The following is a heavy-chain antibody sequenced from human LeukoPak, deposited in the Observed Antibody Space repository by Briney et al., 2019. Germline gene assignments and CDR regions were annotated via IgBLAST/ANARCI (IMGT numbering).Heavy chain of an antibody. D-gene: IGHD1-7*01. J-gene: IGHJ3*02. Sequence: PSETLSLTCAVSGGSISNYYWSWIRQPAGKGLEWIGRIYTTGNTNYNPPLKSRVAMSVDTSENQFSLKLTSVTAADTALYYCARDYSLGTTNAFDIWGQGTMVTVSS. CDR1: GGSISNYY. CDR2: IYTTGNT. CDR3: ARDYSLGTTNAFDI. V-gene: IGHV4-4*07.